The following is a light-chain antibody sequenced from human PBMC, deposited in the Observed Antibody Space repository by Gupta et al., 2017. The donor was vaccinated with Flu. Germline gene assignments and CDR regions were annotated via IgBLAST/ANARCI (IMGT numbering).Light chain of an antibody. V-gene: IGLV3-19*01. Sequence: SSELTQDPAVSVALGKTVRITCQGDSLRNSYASWYQQKPGQAPVLVLYAKHIRPSGIPDRFSVSSSRNTASLTIAGAQAEDEADYYCNSRDSTSNHQAVFGVGTKLTVL. CDR3: NSRDSTSNHQAV. CDR1: SLRNSY. J-gene: IGLJ2*01. CDR2: AKH.